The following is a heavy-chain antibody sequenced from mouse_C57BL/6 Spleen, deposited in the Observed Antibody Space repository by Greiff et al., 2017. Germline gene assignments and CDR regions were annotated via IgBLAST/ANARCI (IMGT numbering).Heavy chain of an antibody. CDR3: ARSGSREYYFDY. J-gene: IGHJ2*01. Sequence: VQLQQPGTELVKPGASVKLSCKASGYTFTSYWMHWVKQRPGQGLEWIGNINPSNGGTNYNEKFKSKATLTVDKSSSTAYMRLSSLTSEDSAVYYCARSGSREYYFDYWGQGTTLTVSS. D-gene: IGHD1-1*01. CDR2: INPSNGGT. V-gene: IGHV1-53*01. CDR1: GYTFTSYW.